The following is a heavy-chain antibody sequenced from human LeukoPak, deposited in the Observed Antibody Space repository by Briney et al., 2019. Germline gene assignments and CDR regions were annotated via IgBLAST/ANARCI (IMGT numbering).Heavy chain of an antibody. CDR3: ARLNGGN. Sequence: PSDTLSLPCTVPGGSISTYYWSWIRQPPGKGLEGIGYINYSGRTNYNPPPKSRVSISVDTYKNQFSLKLSSVTAADGAVYDCARLNGGNWGEGTLVTVPS. J-gene: IGHJ4*02. V-gene: IGHV4-59*08. CDR2: INYSGRT. CDR1: GGSISTYY. D-gene: IGHD3-16*01.